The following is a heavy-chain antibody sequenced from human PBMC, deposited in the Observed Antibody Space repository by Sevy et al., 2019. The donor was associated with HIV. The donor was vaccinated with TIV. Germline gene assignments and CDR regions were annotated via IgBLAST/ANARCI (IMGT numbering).Heavy chain of an antibody. CDR2: IKDDGSEK. CDR1: GLTFKDYS. CDR3: VRAVGGADAY. Sequence: GGSLRLSCVASGLTFKDYSMTWVRQAPGKGLEWVANIKDDGSEKYYVGSVRGRFTISRDNAENSLFLQMNSLRVEDTAVYYCVRAVGGADAYWGQGTLVTVSS. J-gene: IGHJ4*02. V-gene: IGHV3-7*04. D-gene: IGHD2-21*02.